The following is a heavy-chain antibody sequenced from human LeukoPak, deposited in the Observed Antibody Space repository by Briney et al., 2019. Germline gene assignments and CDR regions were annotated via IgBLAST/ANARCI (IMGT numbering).Heavy chain of an antibody. CDR1: GFTFTNAW. CDR2: IKSKTDGGTT. CDR3: AKDPGRYGSGSYSHFDY. V-gene: IGHV3-15*01. Sequence: GGSLRLSCAASGFTFTNAWMSWVRQAPGKGLERVGRIKSKTDGGTTDYAAPVKGRFTISRDDSKKTLYLQMNSLRAEDTAVYYCAKDPGRYGSGSYSHFDYWGQGTLVTVSS. J-gene: IGHJ4*02. D-gene: IGHD3-10*01.